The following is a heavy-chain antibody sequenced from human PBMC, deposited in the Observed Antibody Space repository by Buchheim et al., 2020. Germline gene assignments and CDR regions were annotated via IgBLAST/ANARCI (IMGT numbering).Heavy chain of an antibody. Sequence: QVQLVESGGGVVQPGRSLRLSCAASGFIFTTHAMHWVRQAPGKGLEWVAVISYDGDQKYYADSVRGRFTISRGNSQKMLYLQLNSLTADDTAVYHCATEYGDENSAYSTGPTYPPGYWGQGTL. D-gene: IGHD3-22*01. CDR2: ISYDGDQK. CDR1: GFIFTTHA. V-gene: IGHV3-30-3*01. CDR3: ATEYGDENSAYSTGPTYPPGY. J-gene: IGHJ4*02.